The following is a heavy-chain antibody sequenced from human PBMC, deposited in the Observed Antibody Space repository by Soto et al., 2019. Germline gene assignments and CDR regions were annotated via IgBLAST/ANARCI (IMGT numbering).Heavy chain of an antibody. V-gene: IGHV4-61*01. CDR2: IYYSGST. CDR1: GGSVISGSYY. CDR3: ASYGYPIGGGFDY. D-gene: IGHD5-18*01. Sequence: SETLSLTCTFSGGSVISGSYYWSWIRQPPGKGLEWIGYIYYSGSTNYNPSLKSRVTISVDTSKNQFSLKLSSVTAADTAVYYCASYGYPIGGGFDYWGQGTLVTVSS. J-gene: IGHJ4*02.